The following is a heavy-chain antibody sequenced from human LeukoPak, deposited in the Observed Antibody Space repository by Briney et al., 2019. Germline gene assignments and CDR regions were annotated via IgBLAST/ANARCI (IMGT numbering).Heavy chain of an antibody. CDR2: IIPIFGTA. V-gene: IGHV1-69*05. D-gene: IGHD3-22*01. CDR3: ARDPQVYYDSSGYYYYYYMDV. Sequence: KVSCKASGGTFSSYAISWVRQAPGQGLEWMGRIIPIFGTANYAQKFQGRVTITTDESTSTAYMELSSLRSEDTAVYYCARDPQVYYDSSGYYYYYYMDVWGKGTTVTASS. J-gene: IGHJ6*03. CDR1: GGTFSSYA.